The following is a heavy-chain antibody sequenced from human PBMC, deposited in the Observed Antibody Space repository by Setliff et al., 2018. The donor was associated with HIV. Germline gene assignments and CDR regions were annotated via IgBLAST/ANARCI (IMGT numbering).Heavy chain of an antibody. CDR2: FYPGDFDR. D-gene: IGHD6-19*01. V-gene: IGHV5-51*01. Sequence: GESLKISCKGYGYSFTNFWIGWVRQGPGKGLEWMGIFYPGDFDRRYSPSFEGQVTMSAEKSISTAYLQWSSLKASDTAIYYCARHFSVAGDAFDIWGQGTMVTVSS. CDR1: GYSFTNFW. CDR3: ARHFSVAGDAFDI. J-gene: IGHJ3*02.